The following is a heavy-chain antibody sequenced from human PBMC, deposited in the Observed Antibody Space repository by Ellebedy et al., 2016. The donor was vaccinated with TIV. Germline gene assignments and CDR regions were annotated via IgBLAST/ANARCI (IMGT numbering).Heavy chain of an antibody. CDR1: GFSFNGYA. V-gene: IGHV3-23*01. D-gene: IGHD3-22*01. J-gene: IGHJ4*02. Sequence: PGGSLRLSCEASGFSFNGYAWSWVRKLPGKGLEGVSTVSNTGSRTYYADSVEGRFIISGDNSKRTLFLQMNSLRAEDTALYYCAKGRGGGSDSSAPRYYFDYWGLGTLVIVSS. CDR2: VSNTGSRT. CDR3: AKGRGGGSDSSAPRYYFDY.